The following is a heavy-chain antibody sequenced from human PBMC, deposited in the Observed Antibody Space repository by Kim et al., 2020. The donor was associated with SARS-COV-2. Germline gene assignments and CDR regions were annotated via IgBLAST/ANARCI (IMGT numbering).Heavy chain of an antibody. Sequence: SGPTLVNPTQTLTLTYTFSGFSLFSRGMCVTWIRQPPGKALEWLARIDWDDDKYYNTSLKTRLTISKYTSKNQVVLTMTNMDPVDTATYYCARLRGTGTTRSQSYVYYLDVWGKGTTVTVSS. V-gene: IGHV2-70*11. J-gene: IGHJ6*03. CDR1: GFSLFSRGMC. D-gene: IGHD1-7*01. CDR2: IDWDDDK. CDR3: ARLRGTGTTRSQSYVYYLDV.